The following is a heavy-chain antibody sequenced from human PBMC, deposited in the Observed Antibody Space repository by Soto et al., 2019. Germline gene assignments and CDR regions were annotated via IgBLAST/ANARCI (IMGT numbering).Heavy chain of an antibody. Sequence: QVQLVQSGAEVKKPGSSVKVSCKASGGTFSSYAISWVRQAPGQGLEWMGGIIPIFGTANYAQKFQGRVTITADESTSTAYMELSSLRSEDTAVYYRARSSRYYDFWSGLYQYYYYYGMDVWGQGTTVTVSS. CDR3: ARSSRYYDFWSGLYQYYYYYGMDV. CDR2: IIPIFGTA. V-gene: IGHV1-69*01. D-gene: IGHD3-3*01. J-gene: IGHJ6*02. CDR1: GGTFSSYA.